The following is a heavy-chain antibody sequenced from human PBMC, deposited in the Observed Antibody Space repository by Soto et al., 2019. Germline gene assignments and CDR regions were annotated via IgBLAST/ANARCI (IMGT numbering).Heavy chain of an antibody. Sequence: QVQLVQSGAEVKKPGSSVQVSCKASGGTFSSYTISWVRQAPGQGLEWMGRIIPILGIANYAQKFQGRVTITADKSTSTAYMELSSLRSEDTAVYYCARWETYYDILTGRGWFDPWGQGTLVTVSS. CDR3: ARWETYYDILTGRGWFDP. D-gene: IGHD3-9*01. CDR1: GGTFSSYT. V-gene: IGHV1-69*02. CDR2: IIPILGIA. J-gene: IGHJ5*02.